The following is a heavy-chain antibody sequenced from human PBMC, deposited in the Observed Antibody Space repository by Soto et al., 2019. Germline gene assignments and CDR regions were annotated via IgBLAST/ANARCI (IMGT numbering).Heavy chain of an antibody. D-gene: IGHD3-22*01. Sequence: ASVKISCKGSGFTFTSYWISWVRQAPGQGLEWMGWISAYNGNTNYAQKLQGRVTMTTDTSTSTAYMELRSLRSDDTAVYYCARYGSSGNYYYYYGMDVWGQGTTVTVSS. CDR1: GFTFTSYW. CDR3: ARYGSSGNYYYYYGMDV. CDR2: ISAYNGNT. V-gene: IGHV1-18*04. J-gene: IGHJ6*02.